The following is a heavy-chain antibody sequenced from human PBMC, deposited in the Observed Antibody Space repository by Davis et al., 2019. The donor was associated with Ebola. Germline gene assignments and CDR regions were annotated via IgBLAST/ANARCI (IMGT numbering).Heavy chain of an antibody. V-gene: IGHV3-74*01. CDR3: ARETTRGSEYCSGGSCFPI. D-gene: IGHD2-15*01. Sequence: GESLKISCVASGFTSSSYWMHWVRQAPGKGLVWVSLIKSDGSSTRYADSVKGRFTISRDNAKNSLYLQMNSLRAEDTAVYYCARETTRGSEYCSGGSCFPIWGQGTLVTVSS. CDR2: IKSDGSST. J-gene: IGHJ4*02. CDR1: GFTSSSYW.